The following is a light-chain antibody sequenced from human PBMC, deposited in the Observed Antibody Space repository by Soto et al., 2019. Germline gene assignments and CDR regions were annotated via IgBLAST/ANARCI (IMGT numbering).Light chain of an antibody. CDR1: SSDVGGYNS. V-gene: IGLV2-14*01. Sequence: QSALTQPASVSGSPGQSITISCTGTSSDVGGYNSVSWYQHHPGKAPKLMIYEVSNRPSGVSDRFSGSKSGNTASLTISGLQAEDEADYYCSSYTTNTGLEHVFGTATKV. J-gene: IGLJ1*01. CDR2: EVS. CDR3: SSYTTNTGLEHV.